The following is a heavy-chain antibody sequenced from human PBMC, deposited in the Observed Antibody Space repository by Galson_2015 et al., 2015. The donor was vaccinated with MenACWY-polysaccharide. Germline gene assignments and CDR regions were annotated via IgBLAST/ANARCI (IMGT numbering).Heavy chain of an antibody. CDR1: GFSFSSCA. V-gene: IGHV3-30*03. CDR3: ALDEETYYDFWSGFYESKGYFDF. D-gene: IGHD3-3*01. J-gene: IGHJ4*02. CDR2: VCNDGGKK. Sequence: SLRLSCAASGFSFSSCAMHWVRQAPGKGLEWVAGVCNDGGKKYHADSVKGRFTVSRDNSKNTLYLQMNSLRAEDTDVYYCALDEETYYDFWSGFYESKGYFDFWGQGTLVTVSS.